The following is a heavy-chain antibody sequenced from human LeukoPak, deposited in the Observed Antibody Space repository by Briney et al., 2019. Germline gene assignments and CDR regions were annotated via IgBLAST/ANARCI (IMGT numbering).Heavy chain of an antibody. CDR3: AKSMTLQWRGFFDL. J-gene: IGHJ2*01. V-gene: IGHV3-30-3*02. CDR2: ISLDGNNE. Sequence: GGSLRLSCAASGFTFRNYYMHWVRQAPGKGLEWVAVISLDGNNEYYADSVKGRFSLSRDDSMNTLYLQKNSLRADDTAIYYCAKSMTLQWRGFFDLWGRGTHVTVSS. D-gene: IGHD6-19*01. CDR1: GFTFRNYY.